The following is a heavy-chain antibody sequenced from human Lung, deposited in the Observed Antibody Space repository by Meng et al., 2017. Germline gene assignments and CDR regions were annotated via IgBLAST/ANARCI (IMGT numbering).Heavy chain of an antibody. CDR2: IDPKSDNT. CDR3: ARDEDISAAGYLLGDF. D-gene: IGHD6-13*01. Sequence: VQLVQSGPEVKTPGASVTVSRKASGYTFAAYWIQWVRQAPGQGLEWMGRIDPKSDNTHYAQKFQGRVTMTRDTSISTAYMELSGLRSDDTAVYYCARDEDISAAGYLLGDFWGQGTLVTVSS. V-gene: IGHV1-2*06. CDR1: GYTFAAYW. J-gene: IGHJ4*02.